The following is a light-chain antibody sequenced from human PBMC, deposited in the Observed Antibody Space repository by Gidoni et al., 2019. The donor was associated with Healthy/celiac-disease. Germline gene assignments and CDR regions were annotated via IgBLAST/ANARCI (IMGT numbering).Light chain of an antibody. CDR2: GNS. Sequence: QTVLTQPPSVSRAPAQRVTISCTGSSPNIGAGYDVHGYQQLPGTAPKLLIYGNSNRPSGVPDRFSGSKSGTSASLAITGLQAEDEADYYCQSYDSSLSAYVVFGGGTKLTVL. J-gene: IGLJ2*01. V-gene: IGLV1-40*01. CDR1: SPNIGAGYD. CDR3: QSYDSSLSAYVV.